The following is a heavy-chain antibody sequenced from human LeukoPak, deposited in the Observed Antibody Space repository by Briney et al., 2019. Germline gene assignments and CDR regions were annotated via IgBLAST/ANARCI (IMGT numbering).Heavy chain of an antibody. D-gene: IGHD3-22*01. V-gene: IGHV1-69*06. CDR1: GGTFISYA. J-gene: IGHJ3*02. CDR3: ASGKYYDSSGYYLDAFDI. CDR2: IIPIFGTA. Sequence: SVKVSCKASGGTFISYAISWVRQAPGQGLEWMGGIIPIFGTANYAQKFQGRVTITADKSTSTAYMELSSLRSEDTAVYYCASGKYYDSSGYYLDAFDIWGQGTMVTVSS.